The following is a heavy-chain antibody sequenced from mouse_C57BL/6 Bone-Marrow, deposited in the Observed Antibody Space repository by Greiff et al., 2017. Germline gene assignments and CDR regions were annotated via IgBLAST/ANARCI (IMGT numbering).Heavy chain of an antibody. CDR1: GFTFSSYA. J-gene: IGHJ4*01. D-gene: IGHD2-3*01. V-gene: IGHV5-4*01. CDR2: ISDGGSYT. Sequence: EVQGVESGGGLVKPGGSLKLSCAASGFTFSSYAMSWVRQTPEKRLAWVATISDGGSYTYYPDNVKGRFTISRDNAKNNLYLQMSHLKSEDTAMYYCARDRWLLRHYYAMDYWGQGTSVTVSS. CDR3: ARDRWLLRHYYAMDY.